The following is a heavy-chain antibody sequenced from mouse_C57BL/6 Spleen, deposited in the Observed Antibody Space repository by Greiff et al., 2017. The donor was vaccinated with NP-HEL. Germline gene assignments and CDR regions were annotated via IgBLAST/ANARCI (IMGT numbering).Heavy chain of an antibody. J-gene: IGHJ1*03. V-gene: IGHV1-52*01. CDR3: ARRSGYYGYFDV. CDR2: IDPSDSET. Sequence: QVQLQQSGAELVRPGSSVKLSCKASGYTFTSYWMHWVKQRPIQGLEWIGNIDPSDSETHYNQKFKDKATLTVDKSSSTAYMQLSSLTSEDSAVYYCARRSGYYGYFDVWGTGTTVTVSS. D-gene: IGHD2-2*01. CDR1: GYTFTSYW.